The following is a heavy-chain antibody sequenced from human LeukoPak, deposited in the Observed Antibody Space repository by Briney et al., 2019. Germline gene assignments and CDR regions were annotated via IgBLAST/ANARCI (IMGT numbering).Heavy chain of an antibody. CDR3: TIGSSSGTLAY. CDR2: IYTDGST. V-gene: IGHV4-4*07. J-gene: IGHJ4*02. CDR1: GASVNDNY. D-gene: IGHD6-13*01. Sequence: PSETLSLTCTVSGASVNDNYWSWSRQPAGQTLEWIGRIYTDGSTNYNPSLKSRVAISVDTSTNQFSLFLRSVTAADTAIYYCTIGSSSGTLAYWGQGTLVTVSS.